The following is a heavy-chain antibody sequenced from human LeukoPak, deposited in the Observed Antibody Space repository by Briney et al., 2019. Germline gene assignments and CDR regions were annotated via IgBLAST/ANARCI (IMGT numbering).Heavy chain of an antibody. V-gene: IGHV3-48*03. Sequence: GSLRLSCAASGFTFSSYEMNWVRQAPGKGLEWVSYISNSGSTIYYADSVKGRFTISRDNAKNSLYLQMNSLRAEDTAVYYCARDSFRYYYDSSGTTDSEYFQHWGQGTLVTVSS. CDR2: ISNSGSTI. CDR3: ARDSFRYYYDSSGTTDSEYFQH. D-gene: IGHD3-22*01. J-gene: IGHJ1*01. CDR1: GFTFSSYE.